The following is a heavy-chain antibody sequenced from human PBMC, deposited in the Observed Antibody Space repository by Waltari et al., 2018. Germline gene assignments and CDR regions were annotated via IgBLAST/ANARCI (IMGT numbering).Heavy chain of an antibody. D-gene: IGHD1-26*01. CDR3: ATEPAGVGARFES. CDR1: GFTFGSYA. V-gene: IGHV3-21*01. CDR2: ISSSSRYI. Sequence: EVQLVESGGGLVKPGGSLRLSCAASGFTFGSYAMTWVRQAPGKGLEWVSPISSSSRYIDYADSVMGRCTISRDNAKNSLDLQMNSLRAEDTAVYYCATEPAGVGARFESWGQGTLVAVSS. J-gene: IGHJ4*02.